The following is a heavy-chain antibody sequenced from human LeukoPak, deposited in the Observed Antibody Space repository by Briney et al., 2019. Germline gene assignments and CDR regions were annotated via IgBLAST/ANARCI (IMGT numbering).Heavy chain of an antibody. V-gene: IGHV4-61*01. D-gene: IGHD4-11*01. Sequence: SETLSLTCTVSGGSVSSGSYYWSWIRQPPGKGLEWIGYIYYSGSTNYNPSLKSRVTISVDTSKNQFSLKLSSLTAADTAVYYCARGGSNYSGGYYSYGMDVWGQGTTVTVSS. CDR3: ARGGSNYSGGYYSYGMDV. J-gene: IGHJ6*02. CDR2: IYYSGST. CDR1: GGSVSSGSYY.